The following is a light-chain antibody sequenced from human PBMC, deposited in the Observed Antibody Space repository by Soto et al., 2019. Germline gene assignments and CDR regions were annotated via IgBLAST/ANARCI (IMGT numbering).Light chain of an antibody. J-gene: IGLJ1*01. Sequence: QSALTQPASVSGSPGQSITISCTGTSSDVGNYNLVSWYQQHPGKAPKLMIYEGSKRPSGVSNRFSGSKSDNTASLTISGLQADDEAHYYCCSYARGSTYVFGTGTKLTVL. V-gene: IGLV2-23*01. CDR2: EGS. CDR1: SSDVGNYNL. CDR3: CSYARGSTYV.